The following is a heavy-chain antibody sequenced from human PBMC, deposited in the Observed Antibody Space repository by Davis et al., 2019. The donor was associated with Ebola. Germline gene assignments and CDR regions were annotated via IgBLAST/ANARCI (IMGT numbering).Heavy chain of an antibody. CDR3: ARDSYDILTGYHDY. D-gene: IGHD3-9*01. CDR1: GGSTSSYY. V-gene: IGHV4-4*07. CDR2: IYTSGST. Sequence: PSQTLSPPWILSGGSTSSYYWSWNRPPAGKGLEWNGRIYTSGSTNYNPSLKSRVTMSVDTSKNQFSLKLSSVTAADTAVYYCARDSYDILTGYHDYWGQGTLVTVSS. J-gene: IGHJ4*02.